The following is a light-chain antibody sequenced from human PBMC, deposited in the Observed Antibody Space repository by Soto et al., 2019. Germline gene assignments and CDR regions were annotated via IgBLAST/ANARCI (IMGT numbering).Light chain of an antibody. Sequence: EIVLTQSPATLSVSPGERATLSCRASQSVSSYLAWYQQKPGQAPRLLIYDASTRATGIPGRFSGSGSGTVFPLTISSLYPEYFAVYYWQQRSNWPITFGQGTRLDIK. CDR1: QSVSSY. V-gene: IGKV3-11*01. CDR3: QQRSNWPIT. J-gene: IGKJ5*01. CDR2: DAS.